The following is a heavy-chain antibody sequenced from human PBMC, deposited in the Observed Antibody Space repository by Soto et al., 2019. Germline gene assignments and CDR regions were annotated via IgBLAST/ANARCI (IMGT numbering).Heavy chain of an antibody. V-gene: IGHV1-18*04. CDR2: VSGNNGAS. D-gene: IGHD2-8*01. Sequence: ASVKVSCKASGYTSADFGISWVRQAPGQGLEWMGWVSGNNGASNPAPKVQGRITMTLDTSTGVSYMALRSLRSDDTAIYYCVRDQTYFRVNGKWFDSWGQGTLVTVSS. CDR1: GYTSADFG. CDR3: VRDQTYFRVNGKWFDS. J-gene: IGHJ5*01.